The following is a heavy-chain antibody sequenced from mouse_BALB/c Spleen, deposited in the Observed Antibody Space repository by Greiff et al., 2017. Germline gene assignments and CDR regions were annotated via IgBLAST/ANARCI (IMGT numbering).Heavy chain of an antibody. CDR1: GFTFSSYA. CDR2: ISSGGST. Sequence: DVKLVESGGGLVKPGGSLKLSCAASGFTFSSYAMSWVRQTPEKRLEWVASISSGGSTYYPDSVKGRFTISRDNARNILYLQMSSLRSEDTAMYYCARLYYYGSSLDYWGQGTTLTVSS. J-gene: IGHJ2*01. V-gene: IGHV5-6-5*01. D-gene: IGHD1-1*01. CDR3: ARLYYYGSSLDY.